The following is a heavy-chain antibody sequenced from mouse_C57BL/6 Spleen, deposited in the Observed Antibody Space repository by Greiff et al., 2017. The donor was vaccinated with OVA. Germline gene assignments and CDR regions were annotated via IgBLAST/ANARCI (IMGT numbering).Heavy chain of an antibody. CDR2: ISDGGSYT. J-gene: IGHJ3*01. V-gene: IGHV5-4*01. Sequence: EVKVVESGGGLVKPGGSLKLSCAASGFTFSSYAMSWVRQTPEKRLEWVATISDGGSYTYYPDNVKGRFTISRDNAKNNLYLQMRHLKSEDTAMYYCAREDYSNYGWFAYWGQGTLVTVSA. D-gene: IGHD2-5*01. CDR1: GFTFSSYA. CDR3: AREDYSNYGWFAY.